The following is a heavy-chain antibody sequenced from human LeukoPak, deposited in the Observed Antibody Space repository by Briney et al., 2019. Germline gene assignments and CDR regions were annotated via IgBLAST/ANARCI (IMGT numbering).Heavy chain of an antibody. J-gene: IGHJ4*02. D-gene: IGHD4-11*01. CDR2: ISYDGSNR. CDR1: GFTFSSYA. V-gene: IGHV3-30*04. Sequence: GGSLRLSCAASGFTFSSYAMHWVRQAPGKGLEWVAVISYDGSNRYYADSVKGRFTISRDNSKNTLYLQMNSLRAEDTAVYYCARDSDSNYATGDYWGQGTLVTVSS. CDR3: ARDSDSNYATGDY.